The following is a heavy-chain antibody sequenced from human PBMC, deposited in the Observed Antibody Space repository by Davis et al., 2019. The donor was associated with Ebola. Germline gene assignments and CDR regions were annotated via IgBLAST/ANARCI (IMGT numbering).Heavy chain of an antibody. CDR2: INRDGSTT. D-gene: IGHD1-26*01. V-gene: IGHV3-74*03. J-gene: IGHJ4*02. CDR3: ATLPGYY. Sequence: HTGGSLRLSCAASGFTFSSYSTHWVRQAPGKGLEWVSCINRDGSTTTYADSVKGRFTISRDNAKNTLYLQMNNLRVEDTAVYYCATLPGYYWGQGTLVTVSS. CDR1: GFTFSSYS.